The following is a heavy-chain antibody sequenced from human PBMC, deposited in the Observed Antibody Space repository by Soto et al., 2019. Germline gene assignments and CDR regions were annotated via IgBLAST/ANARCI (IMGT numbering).Heavy chain of an antibody. CDR1: GFTFSSYA. CDR2: ISGSGGST. D-gene: IGHD3-16*02. V-gene: IGHV3-23*01. J-gene: IGHJ4*02. Sequence: GGSLRLSCAASGFTFSSYAMSWVRQAPGKGLEWVSAISGSGGSTYYADSVKGRFTISRDNSKNTLYLQMNSLRAEDTAVYYCAKNRPMITFGGVIGSPGYWGQGTLVTVSS. CDR3: AKNRPMITFGGVIGSPGY.